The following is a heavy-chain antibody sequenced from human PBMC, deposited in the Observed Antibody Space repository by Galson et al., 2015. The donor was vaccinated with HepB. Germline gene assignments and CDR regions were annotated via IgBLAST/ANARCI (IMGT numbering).Heavy chain of an antibody. CDR2: IDSSSTII. D-gene: IGHD3-10*01. CDR1: GFTFSSYN. Sequence: SLRLSCAASGFTFSSYNMNWVRQAPEKGLEWISYIDSSSTIIYYADSVKGRFTISRDNAKNSLYLQMNSLRAEDTGIYYCARDRGGSGSHLSYYYDMDVWGQGITVTVSS. V-gene: IGHV3-48*01. CDR3: ARDRGGSGSHLSYYYDMDV. J-gene: IGHJ6*02.